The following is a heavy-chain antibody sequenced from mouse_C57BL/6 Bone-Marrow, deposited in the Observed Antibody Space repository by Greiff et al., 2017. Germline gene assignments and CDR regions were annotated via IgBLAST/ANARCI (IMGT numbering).Heavy chain of an antibody. Sequence: EVQRVESGGDLVKPGGSLKLSCAASGFTFSSYGMSWVRPTPDKRLEWVATISSGGSYTYYPDSVKGRFTISRDNAKNTLYLQMSSLKSEDTAMYYCARPPYYGSSLYWYFDVWGTGTTVTVSS. CDR1: GFTFSSYG. J-gene: IGHJ1*03. CDR2: ISSGGSYT. D-gene: IGHD1-1*01. CDR3: ARPPYYGSSLYWYFDV. V-gene: IGHV5-6*01.